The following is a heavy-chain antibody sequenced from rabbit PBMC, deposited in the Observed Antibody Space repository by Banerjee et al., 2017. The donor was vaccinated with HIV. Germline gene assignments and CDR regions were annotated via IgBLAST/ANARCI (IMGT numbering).Heavy chain of an antibody. CDR2: IATGDGNT. J-gene: IGHJ4*01. V-gene: IGHV1S45*01. CDR1: GIDFSNYYY. Sequence: QEQLEESGGSLVKPEGSLTLTCKASGIDFSNYYYMCWVRQAPGKGLEWIGCIATGDGNTAYASWAKGRFTISKTSSTTVDLKMTSLTAADTATYFCARCGSDDGHYNLWGPGTLVTVS. D-gene: IGHD4-2*01. CDR3: ARCGSDDGHYNL.